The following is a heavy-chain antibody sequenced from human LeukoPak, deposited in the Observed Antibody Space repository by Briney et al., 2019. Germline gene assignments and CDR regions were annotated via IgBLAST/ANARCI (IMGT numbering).Heavy chain of an antibody. CDR2: INPNSGGT. CDR3: AKGEQWLVSPFDY. V-gene: IGHV1-2*02. J-gene: IGHJ4*02. Sequence: ASVKVSFKASGYTFTGYYMHWVRQAPGQGLEWMGWINPNSGGTNYAQKFQGRVTMTRDTSISTAYMELSRLRSDDTAVYYCAKGEQWLVSPFDYWGQGTLVTVSS. D-gene: IGHD6-19*01. CDR1: GYTFTGYY.